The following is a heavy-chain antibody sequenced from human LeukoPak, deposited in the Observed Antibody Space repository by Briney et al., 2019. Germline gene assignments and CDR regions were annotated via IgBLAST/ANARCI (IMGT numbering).Heavy chain of an antibody. CDR3: AREGELGRFNALDV. J-gene: IGHJ3*01. CDR1: GFTFRTHE. Sequence: GGSLLLSCVTSGFTFRTHEMNWGRQAPGKGLEWIAYISDSYVTHYAESVKGGFTVSRDNAKSSVYLQMNSLRAEDTAMYFCAREGELGRFNALDVWGQGTMITVSS. D-gene: IGHD1-26*01. CDR2: ISDSYVT. V-gene: IGHV3-48*03.